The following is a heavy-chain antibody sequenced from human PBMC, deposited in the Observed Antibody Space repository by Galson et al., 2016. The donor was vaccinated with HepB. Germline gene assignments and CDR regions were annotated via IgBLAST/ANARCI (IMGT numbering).Heavy chain of an antibody. CDR3: ARVYDGCGFFSRGWYFDL. CDR2: LYSGGGST. Sequence: SLRLSCAASGFTVSSSYISWVRQAPGKGLEWVSILYSGGGSTHYADSVKGRFAISRDNSKNALYLQMNSLRAEDTAVYFCARVYDGCGFFSRGWYFDLWGRGTLVTVSS. CDR1: GFTVSSSY. V-gene: IGHV3-53*01. D-gene: IGHD3-22*01. J-gene: IGHJ2*01.